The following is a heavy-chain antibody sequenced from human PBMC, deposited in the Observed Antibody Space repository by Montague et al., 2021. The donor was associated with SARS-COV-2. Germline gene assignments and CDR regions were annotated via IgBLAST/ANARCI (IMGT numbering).Heavy chain of an antibody. J-gene: IGHJ6*02. CDR1: GFTFSSYA. CDR3: ARVIVVGYYGMDV. CDR2: ISYDGSNK. Sequence: SLRLSCAASGFTFSSYAMHWVRQAPGKGLEWVAVISYDGSNKYYADSVKGRFTISRDNSKNALYLQMNSLRAEDTAVYYCARVIVVGYYGMDVWGQGTTGPVSS. V-gene: IGHV3-30-3*01. D-gene: IGHD3-22*01.